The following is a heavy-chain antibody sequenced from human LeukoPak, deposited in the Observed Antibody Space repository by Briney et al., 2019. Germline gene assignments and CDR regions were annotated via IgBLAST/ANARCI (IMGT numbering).Heavy chain of an antibody. Sequence: SETLSLTCTVSGGSISSSSYYWGWIRQPPGKGLEWIGSIYYSGSTYYNPSLKSRVTISVDTSKNQFSLKLSSVTAADTAVYYCARLGYCSSTSCYSLFYYYYMNVWGKGTTVTVSS. CDR1: GGSISSSSYY. J-gene: IGHJ6*03. CDR2: IYYSGST. CDR3: ARLGYCSSTSCYSLFYYYYMNV. V-gene: IGHV4-39*01. D-gene: IGHD2-2*01.